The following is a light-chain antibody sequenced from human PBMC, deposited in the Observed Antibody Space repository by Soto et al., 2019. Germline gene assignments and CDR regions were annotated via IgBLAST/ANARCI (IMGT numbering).Light chain of an antibody. V-gene: IGLV2-11*01. J-gene: IGLJ1*01. Sequence: QSSLTQPRSVSGSPGQSVTISFTGTSSDVGGYNYVSWYQQHPGKAPKLMIYDVTTRPSGVPDRFSGSKSGNTASLTISGLQAEDEADYYCSSHAGSSVVFGTGTKGTVL. CDR3: SSHAGSSVV. CDR1: SSDVGGYNY. CDR2: DVT.